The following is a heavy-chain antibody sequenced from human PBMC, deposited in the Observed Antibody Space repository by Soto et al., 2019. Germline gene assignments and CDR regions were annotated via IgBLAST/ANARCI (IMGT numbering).Heavy chain of an antibody. CDR2: IRSKANNYAT. CDR3: TSYDTSWSS. D-gene: IGHD2-2*01. Sequence: PGGSLRLSCAASGFIFSGSAMHWVRQASGKGLEWVGRIRSKANNYATAYAASVEGRFTISRDDSKNTAYLQMSSLKTEDTAVYYCTSYDTSWSSWGQGTLVTVSS. CDR1: GFIFSGSA. J-gene: IGHJ5*02. V-gene: IGHV3-73*01.